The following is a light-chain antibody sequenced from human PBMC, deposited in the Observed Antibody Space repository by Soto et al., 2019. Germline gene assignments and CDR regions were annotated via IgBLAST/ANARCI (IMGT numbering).Light chain of an antibody. CDR3: QHNNGYSWT. V-gene: IGKV1-5*01. J-gene: IGKJ1*01. CDR1: QSIRSW. CDR2: DAS. Sequence: DIQITHSPSTLSASVGDRVTITCRASQSIRSWLAWYQQKPGKAPKVLIYDASSLESGVPSRFSGSGPGTEFTLTISSLQPDDFATYYCQHNNGYSWTFGQGTKV.